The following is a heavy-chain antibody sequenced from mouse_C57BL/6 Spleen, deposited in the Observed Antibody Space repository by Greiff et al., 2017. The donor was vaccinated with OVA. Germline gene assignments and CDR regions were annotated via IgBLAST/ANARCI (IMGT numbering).Heavy chain of an antibody. CDR1: GFNIKDYY. V-gene: IGHV14-2*01. Sequence: VQLKESGAELVKPGASVKLSCTASGFNIKDYYMHWVKQRTEQGLEWIGRIDPEDGATKYAPKFQGKATITADTSSNTAYLQLSSLTSEDTAYYDCATQTAQAHFDYRGQGTTLTVSP. CDR3: ATQTAQAHFDY. CDR2: IDPEDGAT. D-gene: IGHD3-2*02. J-gene: IGHJ2*01.